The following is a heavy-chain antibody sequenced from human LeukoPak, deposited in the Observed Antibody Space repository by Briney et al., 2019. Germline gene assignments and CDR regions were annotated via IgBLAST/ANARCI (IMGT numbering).Heavy chain of an antibody. J-gene: IGHJ4*02. CDR2: IKRNTDGGTT. Sequence: PGGSLRLSCAASGFTISNTWMSWVRQAPGKGLEWVGRIKRNTDGGTTDYTAPVNGRFTISRDDSENTLYLQINSLKTEDTAVYYCVGSFLVYWGQGTMVTVSS. CDR3: VGSFLVY. V-gene: IGHV3-15*01. CDR1: GFTISNTW. D-gene: IGHD3-10*01.